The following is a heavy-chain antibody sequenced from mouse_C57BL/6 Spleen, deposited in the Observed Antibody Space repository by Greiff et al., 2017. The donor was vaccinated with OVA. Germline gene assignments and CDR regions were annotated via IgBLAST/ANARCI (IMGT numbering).Heavy chain of an antibody. V-gene: IGHV7-3*01. CDR1: GFTFTDYY. D-gene: IGHD2-4*01. CDR3: ASDDYDGYFDY. J-gene: IGHJ2*01. Sequence: DVHLVESGGGLVQPGGSLSLSCAASGFTFTDYYMSWVRQPPGKALGWLGFIRNKANGYTTEYSASVKGRFTISRDNSQSILYLQMNALRAEDSATYYCASDDYDGYFDYWGQGTTLTVSS. CDR2: IRNKANGYTT.